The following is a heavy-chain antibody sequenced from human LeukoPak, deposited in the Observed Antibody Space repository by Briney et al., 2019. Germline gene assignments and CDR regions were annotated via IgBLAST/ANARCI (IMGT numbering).Heavy chain of an antibody. D-gene: IGHD3-3*01. CDR3: ARDASIFGRYMDV. V-gene: IGHV4-59*01. CDR2: IYYSGST. Sequence: SETLSLTCAVYGGSFSGYYWSWIRQPPGKGLEWIGYIYYSGSTNYNPSLKSRVTISVDTSKNQFSLKLSSVTAADTAVYYCARDASIFGRYMDVWGKGTTVTVSS. J-gene: IGHJ6*03. CDR1: GGSFSGYY.